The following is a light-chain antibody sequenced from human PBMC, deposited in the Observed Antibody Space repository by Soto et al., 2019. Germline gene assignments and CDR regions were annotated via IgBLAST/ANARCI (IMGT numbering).Light chain of an antibody. Sequence: EIVLTQSPGTLSLSPGERATLSCRASQSVSSSYLAWYQQKPGQAPRLLIYDTSSRATGIPDRFSGSGSGTDFTLAISRPEHDYFAVYYCQQCGSSPAFGQGTKVELK. CDR2: DTS. CDR1: QSVSSSY. CDR3: QQCGSSPA. J-gene: IGKJ1*01. V-gene: IGKV3-20*01.